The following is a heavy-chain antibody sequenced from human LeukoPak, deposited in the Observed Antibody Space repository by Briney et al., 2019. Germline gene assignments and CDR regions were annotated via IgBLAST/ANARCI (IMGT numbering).Heavy chain of an antibody. D-gene: IGHD6-13*01. J-gene: IGHJ4*02. Sequence: SVKVSCKASGGTFSSYAISWVRQAPGQGLEWMGGIIPIFSTANYAQKFQGRVTITADESTSTAYMELSSLRSEDTAVYYCARSGRSSSLNFDYWGQGTLVTVSS. V-gene: IGHV1-69*01. CDR2: IIPIFSTA. CDR3: ARSGRSSSLNFDY. CDR1: GGTFSSYA.